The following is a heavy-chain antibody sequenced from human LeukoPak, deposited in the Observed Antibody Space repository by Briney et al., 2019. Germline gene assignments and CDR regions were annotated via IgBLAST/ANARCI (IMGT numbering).Heavy chain of an antibody. Sequence: GESLKISCTGSGYSFTTYWIGWVRQMPGKGLEWMGIIYPGDSDARYSPSFQGRVTISVDKSISTAYLQWSSLKASDTAMYYCARQGRIVVVTTTHDAFDIWGQGTMVTVSS. CDR2: IYPGDSDA. CDR3: ARQGRIVVVTTTHDAFDI. D-gene: IGHD2-21*02. J-gene: IGHJ3*02. CDR1: GYSFTTYW. V-gene: IGHV5-51*01.